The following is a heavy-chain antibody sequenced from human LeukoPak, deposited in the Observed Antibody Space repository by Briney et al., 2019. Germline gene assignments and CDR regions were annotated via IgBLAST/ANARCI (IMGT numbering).Heavy chain of an antibody. V-gene: IGHV4-31*03. J-gene: IGHJ4*02. CDR2: IYYSGST. CDR3: ARASYSSSSGAFDY. CDR1: GGSISSGGYY. Sequence: SETLSLTCTFSGGSISSGGYYWSWIRQHPGKGLEWIGYIYYSGSTYYNPSLKSRVTISVDTSKNQFSLKLSSVTAADTAVYYCARASYSSSSGAFDYWGQGTLVTVSS. D-gene: IGHD6-6*01.